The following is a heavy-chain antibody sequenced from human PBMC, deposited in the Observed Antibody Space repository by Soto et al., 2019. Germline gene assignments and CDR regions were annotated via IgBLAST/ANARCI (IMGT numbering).Heavy chain of an antibody. J-gene: IGHJ6*02. D-gene: IGHD2-2*01. CDR2: IIPIFGTA. Sequence: QVQLVRSGAEVKKPGSSVKVSCKASGGTFSSYAISWVRQAPGQGLEWMGGIIPIFGTANYAQKFQGRVTITADESTSTAYMELSSLRSEDTAVYYCARRRADCSSTSCYLDFGMDVWGQGTTVTVSS. CDR1: GGTFSSYA. V-gene: IGHV1-69*01. CDR3: ARRRADCSSTSCYLDFGMDV.